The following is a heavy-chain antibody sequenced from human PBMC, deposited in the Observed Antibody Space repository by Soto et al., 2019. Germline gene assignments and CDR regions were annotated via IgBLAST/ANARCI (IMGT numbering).Heavy chain of an antibody. CDR1: GFTFSSYG. Sequence: GGSLRLSCAASGFTFSSYGMHWVRQAPGKGLEWVAVIWYDGSNKYYADSVKGRFTISRDNSKNTLYLQMSSLRAEDTAVYYCARAPAYSSGWSPIDYWGQGTLVTVSS. CDR2: IWYDGSNK. J-gene: IGHJ4*02. CDR3: ARAPAYSSGWSPIDY. V-gene: IGHV3-33*01. D-gene: IGHD6-19*01.